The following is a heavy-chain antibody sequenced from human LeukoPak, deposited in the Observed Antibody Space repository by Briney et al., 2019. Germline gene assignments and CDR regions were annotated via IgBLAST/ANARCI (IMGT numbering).Heavy chain of an antibody. CDR2: IYYSGST. CDR3: ARGGEYSYGYDY. V-gene: IGHV4-59*01. D-gene: IGHD5-18*01. J-gene: IGHJ4*02. Sequence: SETLSLTCTVSGGSISSYYWSWIRQPPGKGLEWIGYIYYSGSTNHNPSLKSRVTISVDTSKNQFSLKLSSVTAADTAVYYCARGGEYSYGYDYWGQGTLVTVSS. CDR1: GGSISSYY.